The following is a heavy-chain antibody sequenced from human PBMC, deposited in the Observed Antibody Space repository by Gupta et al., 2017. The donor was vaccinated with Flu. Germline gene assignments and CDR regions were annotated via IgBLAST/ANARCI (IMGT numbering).Heavy chain of an antibody. Sequence: EVQLLESGGGLEQPGGAVRDSGAGYGFTLPNYAMRWVRQAPREGRERVSTISGGCSNSYYADSVKGRFTMSGDISKKTVYLQMNSLRAEDTAIYYCEKGANWAFELWGQGTMVTVSS. CDR3: EKGANWAFEL. CDR1: GFTLPNYA. J-gene: IGHJ3*01. D-gene: IGHD1-1*01. V-gene: IGHV3-23*01. CDR2: ISGGCSNS.